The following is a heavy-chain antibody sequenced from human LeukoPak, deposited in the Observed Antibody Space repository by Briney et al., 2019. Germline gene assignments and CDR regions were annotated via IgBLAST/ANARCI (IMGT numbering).Heavy chain of an antibody. V-gene: IGHV4-61*01. CDR3: ARSQNYYGSGDY. Sequence: SETLSLTCTVSGDSVSNGNYYWGWLRQPPGKALEWIGYIYYTGSTYYNPSLEGRVTISVDTSRNQFSVKLSSVTAADTAVYYCARSQNYYGSGDYWSQGTLVTVSS. CDR1: GDSVSNGNYY. J-gene: IGHJ4*02. D-gene: IGHD3-10*01. CDR2: IYYTGST.